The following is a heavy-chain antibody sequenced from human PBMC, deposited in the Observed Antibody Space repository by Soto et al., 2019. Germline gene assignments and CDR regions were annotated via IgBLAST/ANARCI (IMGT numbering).Heavy chain of an antibody. J-gene: IGHJ3*02. CDR2: ISGYKGYT. Sequence: VQSGAEVKKPGASVKVSCKASGDTFISSGISWVRQAPGQGLEWMGWISGYKGYTNYAQKFQGRVTMTTDTTTSTVYMELRSLTPGDTAIYYCARIEYCSGGNCYSAFDIWGQGTLVTVSS. CDR1: GDTFISSG. V-gene: IGHV1-18*01. D-gene: IGHD2-15*01. CDR3: ARIEYCSGGNCYSAFDI.